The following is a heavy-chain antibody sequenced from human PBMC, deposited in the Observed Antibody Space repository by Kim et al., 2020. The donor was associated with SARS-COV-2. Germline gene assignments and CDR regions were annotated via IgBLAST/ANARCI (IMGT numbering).Heavy chain of an antibody. D-gene: IGHD2-21*01. CDR2: ISSSGSTI. Sequence: GGSLRLSCAASGFTFSSYEMNWVRQAPGKGLEWVSYISSSGSTIYYADSVKGRFTISRDNAKNSLYLQMNSLRAEDTAVYYCARVPYCGGDCYLPWFDPWGQGTLVTVSS. CDR3: ARVPYCGGDCYLPWFDP. V-gene: IGHV3-48*03. CDR1: GFTFSSYE. J-gene: IGHJ5*02.